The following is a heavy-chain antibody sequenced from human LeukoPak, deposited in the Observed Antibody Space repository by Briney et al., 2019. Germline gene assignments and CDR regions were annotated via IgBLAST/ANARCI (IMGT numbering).Heavy chain of an antibody. CDR3: AKSGYDFGGWFDP. Sequence: GGSLRLSCAASGFTFSSYGMHWVRQAPGKGLEWVAFIQYDGSNKYYAASVKGRFTISRDNSKNTLYLQMNSLRAEDRAVYYCAKSGYDFGGWFDPWGQGTLVTVSS. J-gene: IGHJ5*02. D-gene: IGHD5-12*01. CDR1: GFTFSSYG. CDR2: IQYDGSNK. V-gene: IGHV3-30*02.